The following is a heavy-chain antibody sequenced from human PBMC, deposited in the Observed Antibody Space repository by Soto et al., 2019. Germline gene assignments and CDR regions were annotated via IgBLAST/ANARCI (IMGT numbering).Heavy chain of an antibody. CDR1: GGSLTRSRYY. Sequence: EKLRLSYSVSGGSLTRSRYYGGWIRQPPGKGLEWIGSIYYSGSTYYNPSLKSRVTISVDTSKNQFSLKLSSVTAADTAVYYCATQEVGGSYVYTFHPWGQGTLVTVS. J-gene: IGHJ5*02. V-gene: IGHV4-39*01. CDR3: ATQEVGGSYVYTFHP. CDR2: IYYSGST. D-gene: IGHD1-26*01.